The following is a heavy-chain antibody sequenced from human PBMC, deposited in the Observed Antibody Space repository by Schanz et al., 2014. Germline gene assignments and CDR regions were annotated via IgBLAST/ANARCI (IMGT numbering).Heavy chain of an antibody. V-gene: IGHV3-23*01. Sequence: EVPLLESGGGLVQPGGSLRLSCAASGFTFSSYAMSWVRQAPGKGLEWVSPISGIGGTTYYADSVKSRFTISRDNSRNSMYLQLHRLRAEGTDVSSLASYGYSVVVISPTESFDIWGRGTMGTVSP. J-gene: IGHJ3*02. CDR1: GFTFSSYA. CDR3: ASYGYSVVVISPTESFDI. D-gene: IGHD2-15*01. CDR2: ISGIGGTT.